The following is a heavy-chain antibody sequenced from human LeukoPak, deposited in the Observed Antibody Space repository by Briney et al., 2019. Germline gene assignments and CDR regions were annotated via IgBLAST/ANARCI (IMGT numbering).Heavy chain of an antibody. CDR1: GFTFSSYS. J-gene: IGHJ4*02. CDR3: ALMRGSGSQNFDY. V-gene: IGHV3-21*01. CDR2: ISSSSSYI. Sequence: GGSLRLSCAASGFTFSSYSMNWVRQAPGKGLEWVSSISSSSSYIYYADSVKGRFTISRDNAKNSLYLQMNSLRAEDTAVYYCALMRGSGSQNFDYWGQGTLVTVSS. D-gene: IGHD3-10*01.